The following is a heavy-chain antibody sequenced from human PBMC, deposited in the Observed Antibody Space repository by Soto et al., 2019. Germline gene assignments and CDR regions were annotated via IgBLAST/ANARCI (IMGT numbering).Heavy chain of an antibody. D-gene: IGHD2-21*01. J-gene: IGHJ6*02. CDR3: ARAILVGMDV. Sequence: QVQLVESGGGVVQPGRSLRLSCAASGFTFSSYGMHWVRQAPGKGLVWVAVIWYDGSNKYYADSVKGRFTISRDNSKNPLYLQMNSLRAEDTAVYYCARAILVGMDVWGQGTTVTVSS. CDR2: IWYDGSNK. CDR1: GFTFSSYG. V-gene: IGHV3-33*01.